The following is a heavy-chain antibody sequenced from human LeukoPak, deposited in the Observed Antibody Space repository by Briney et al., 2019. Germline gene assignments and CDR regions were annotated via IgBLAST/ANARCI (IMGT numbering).Heavy chain of an antibody. D-gene: IGHD3-10*01. CDR1: GYTFTGYY. CDR3: ATLGTSITMVRGVSELDV. CDR2: INPNSGGT. V-gene: IGHV1-2*02. J-gene: IGHJ6*02. Sequence: ASVKVSCKASGYTFTGYYMHWVRQAPGQGLEWMGWINPNSGGTNYAQKFQGRVTMTRDTSTSTAYMELSRLRSDDTAVYYCATLGTSITMVRGVSELDVWGQGTTVTVSS.